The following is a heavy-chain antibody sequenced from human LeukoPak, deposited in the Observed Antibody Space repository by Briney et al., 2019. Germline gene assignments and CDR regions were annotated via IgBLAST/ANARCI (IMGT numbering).Heavy chain of an antibody. V-gene: IGHV4-38-2*02. CDR1: DYSISSGYY. CDR3: AGQYTAYDAFDY. D-gene: IGHD5-12*01. J-gene: IGHJ4*02. Sequence: SETLSLTCTVSDYSISSGYYWGRIRQPPGKGLEWIGSMYHSGSSYYNPSLKSRVTISVDTSKNHFALKLSSVTAADTAVYFCAGQYTAYDAFDYWGQGTLVTVSS. CDR2: MYHSGSS.